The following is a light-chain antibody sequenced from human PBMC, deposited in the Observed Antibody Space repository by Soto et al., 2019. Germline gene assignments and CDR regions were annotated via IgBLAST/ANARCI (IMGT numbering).Light chain of an antibody. V-gene: IGKV3-20*01. Sequence: EIFWHQSPANLSLSPGERATLPGRASQSLSSNFLAWYQQKPGQPPRLLIYDSSTRATGFPARFSGSGSGTDFTLTIIRLEPEDFAVYYCQQYDISPWSFGQGTKGDIK. J-gene: IGKJ1*01. CDR1: QSLSSNF. CDR2: DSS. CDR3: QQYDISPWS.